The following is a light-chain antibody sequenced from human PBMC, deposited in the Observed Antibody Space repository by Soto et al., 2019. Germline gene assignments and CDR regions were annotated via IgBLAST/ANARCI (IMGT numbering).Light chain of an antibody. V-gene: IGKV3D-20*01. CDR1: QRVSSSY. CDR3: QQYGSPTWT. CDR2: DAS. J-gene: IGKJ1*01. Sequence: EIVLTQSTATLSLAPVGRASLSCRSSQRVSSSYLAWYQQKPGLAPRLLIYDASSRATGIPDRFSGSGSGTDFTLTISRLEPEDFAVYYCQQYGSPTWTFGQGTKVDIK.